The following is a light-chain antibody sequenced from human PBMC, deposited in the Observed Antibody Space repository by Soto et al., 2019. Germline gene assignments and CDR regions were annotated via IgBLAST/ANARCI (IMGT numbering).Light chain of an antibody. CDR2: GNI. CDR1: SSNIGAGQD. Sequence: QSVLTQPPSVSGAPGQRVTISCTGSSSNIGAGQDVNWYQQVPGRAPKLLIYGNINRPSGVPDRFSGSKSGTSASLAITGLQAEDEADYYCQSYDSSLSFWGMFGGGTKLTVL. CDR3: QSYDSSLSFWGM. V-gene: IGLV1-40*01. J-gene: IGLJ3*02.